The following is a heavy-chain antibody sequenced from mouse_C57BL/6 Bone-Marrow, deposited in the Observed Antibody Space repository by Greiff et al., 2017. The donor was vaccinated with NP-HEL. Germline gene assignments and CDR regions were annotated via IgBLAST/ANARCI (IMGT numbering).Heavy chain of an antibody. CDR3: AREWGLRRRTYAMDY. V-gene: IGHV5-16*01. CDR1: GFTFSDYY. D-gene: IGHD2-4*01. J-gene: IGHJ4*01. CDR2: INYDGSST. Sequence: DVLLVEPEGGLVQPGSSMKLSCTTSGFTFSDYYMAWVRQVPEKGLDWVANINYDGSSTYYLDSLKSRFIISRDNANNIPYMQMSSLKSEDTAAYYCAREWGLRRRTYAMDYWGQGTSVTVSS.